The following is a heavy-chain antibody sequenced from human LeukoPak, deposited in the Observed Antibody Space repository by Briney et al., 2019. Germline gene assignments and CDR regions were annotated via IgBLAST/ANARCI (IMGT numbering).Heavy chain of an antibody. V-gene: IGHV3-11*06. CDR2: ISSTGTYT. CDR1: GFTFSDYY. CDR3: AREYYYGSGSYYNGY. J-gene: IGHJ4*02. Sequence: GGSLRLSCAASGFTFSDYYMTWIRQAPGKGLEWISYISSTGTYTNYADSVKGRFTISRDNAKNSLYLQMNSLRAEDTAVYYCAREYYYGSGSYYNGYWGQGTLVTVSS. D-gene: IGHD3-10*01.